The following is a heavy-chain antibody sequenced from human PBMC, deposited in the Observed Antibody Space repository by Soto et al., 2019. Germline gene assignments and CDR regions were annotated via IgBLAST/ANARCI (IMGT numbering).Heavy chain of an antibody. J-gene: IGHJ4*02. V-gene: IGHV4-39*02. Sequence: XETLSLTCAASGVSISNGGYYWSWIRQPPGKGLEWIGMIHHTGTIYNNPSLKSRVTISVDRSNNQFSLKLSSVTAADTAVYYCVRDHRTKYGEGKLYSFDYWGQGTLVTVSS. D-gene: IGHD2-15*01. CDR2: IHHTGTI. CDR1: GVSISNGGYY. CDR3: VRDHRTKYGEGKLYSFDY.